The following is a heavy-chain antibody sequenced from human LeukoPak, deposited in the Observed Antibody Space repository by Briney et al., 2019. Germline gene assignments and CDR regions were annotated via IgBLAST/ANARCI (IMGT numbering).Heavy chain of an antibody. V-gene: IGHV4-39*02. J-gene: IGHJ4*02. CDR3: ARDGESAALDY. CDR1: GVSISSSNSY. CDR2: IYYSGNT. D-gene: IGHD2-2*01. Sequence: SETLSLTCIVSGVSISSSNSYWGWIRQPPGKGLEWIGSIYYSGNTYYNASLKSRVTISVDTAKNQFSLKLTSVTAADTAVYYCARDGESAALDYWGQGTLVTVSS.